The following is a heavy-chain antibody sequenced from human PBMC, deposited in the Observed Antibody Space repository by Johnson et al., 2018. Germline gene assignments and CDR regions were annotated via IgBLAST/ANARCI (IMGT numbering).Heavy chain of an antibody. D-gene: IGHD3-10*01. Sequence: VQLVQSGGVVVQPGGSLRLSCAASGFTFDDYAMHWVRQAPGKGLEWVSLIRWDGGSTYYADSVKGRFTISRDNRKNSLYLQMNRLRAEDTALYYCGKGSVPYYDGSGSYSYYNMDVWGKGTTVTVSS. CDR1: GFTFDDYA. CDR2: IRWDGGST. V-gene: IGHV3-43D*03. J-gene: IGHJ6*03. CDR3: GKGSVPYYDGSGSYSYYNMDV.